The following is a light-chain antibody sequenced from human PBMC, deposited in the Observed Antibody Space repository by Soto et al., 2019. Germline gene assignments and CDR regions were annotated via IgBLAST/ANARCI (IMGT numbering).Light chain of an antibody. V-gene: IGLV3-21*04. CDR3: QVGDRNREHVV. J-gene: IGLJ2*01. CDR1: NIGSKS. Sequence: SYELTQPPSVSVAPGKTARITCGGNNIGSKSVHWFQQKPGQAPVLVIYYDSDRPSGIPERFSGSNSGDTATLTISRVEAGDEADYYCQVGDRNREHVVIRGGTKLTVL. CDR2: YDS.